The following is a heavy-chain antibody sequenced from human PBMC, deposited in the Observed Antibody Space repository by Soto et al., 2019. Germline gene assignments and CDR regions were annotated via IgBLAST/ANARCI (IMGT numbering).Heavy chain of an antibody. CDR1: GSTFISYW. CDR3: VRTSLVVAAATREDY. J-gene: IGHJ4*02. Sequence: EVQLVESGGGLVQPGESLRLSCAASGSTFISYWMPWVRQAQGKGRVGVSRINSDGSSTSYAGSVKGRFTISRDNAKNTLYLQMNSLRAEDTAVYYCVRTSLVVAAATREDYWGQGTLVTVSS. D-gene: IGHD2-15*01. V-gene: IGHV3-74*01. CDR2: INSDGSST.